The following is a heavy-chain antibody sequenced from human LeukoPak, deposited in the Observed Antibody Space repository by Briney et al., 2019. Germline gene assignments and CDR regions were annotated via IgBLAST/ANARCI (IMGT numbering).Heavy chain of an antibody. Sequence: GGSLRLSCAASGFTLSSYEMNWVRQAPGKGLEWVSYISSSGSTIYYADSVKGRFTISRDNAKNSLYMQMNSLRAEETAVYFCARDRRYYYDSSGYYQAIDYWGQGTLVTVSS. CDR3: ARDRRYYYDSSGYYQAIDY. J-gene: IGHJ4*02. D-gene: IGHD3-22*01. CDR1: GFTLSSYE. V-gene: IGHV3-48*03. CDR2: ISSSGSTI.